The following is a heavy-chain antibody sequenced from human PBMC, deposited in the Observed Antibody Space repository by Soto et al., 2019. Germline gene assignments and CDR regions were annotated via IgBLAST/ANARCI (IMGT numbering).Heavy chain of an antibody. CDR1: GFTFDDYA. J-gene: IGHJ4*02. CDR3: AKDKSGSWYYFDY. Sequence: GGSLRLSCAASGFTFDDYAMHWVRQAPGKGLEWVSGISWNSGSIGYADSVKGRFTISRDNAKNSLYLQMNSLRAEDTALYYCAKDKSGSWYYFDYWGQGTMVTVYS. CDR2: ISWNSGSI. V-gene: IGHV3-9*01. D-gene: IGHD6-13*01.